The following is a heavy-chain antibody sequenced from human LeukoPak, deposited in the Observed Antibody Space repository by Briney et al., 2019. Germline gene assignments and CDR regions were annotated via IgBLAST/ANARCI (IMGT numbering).Heavy chain of an antibody. CDR1: GXXFSSYS. CDR3: ARGEAADGFDY. CDR2: ISSSSSYM. V-gene: IGHV3-21*01. J-gene: IGHJ4*02. Sequence: GGSLRLSCAASGXXFSSYSMNWXXXAXGXXXXWASSISSSSSYMYYADSVKGRFTISRDNAKNSLYLQMNSLRAEDTAVYYCARGEAADGFDYWGQGTLVTVSS. D-gene: IGHD6-13*01.